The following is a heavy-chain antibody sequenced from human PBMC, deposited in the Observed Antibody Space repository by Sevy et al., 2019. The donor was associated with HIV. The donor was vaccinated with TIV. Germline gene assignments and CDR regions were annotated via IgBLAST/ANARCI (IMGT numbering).Heavy chain of an antibody. J-gene: IGHJ4*02. D-gene: IGHD3-3*01. Sequence: SETLSLTCAVSGGSASSGDHYWNWIRQHPGKGLEWIGYISNSGSTDYNPSLKSRASISVDTSKKQFSLKLTLTSVTAADTAMYYCARGQRYEFWIGYPDYFDYWGQGTLVTVSS. V-gene: IGHV4-31*11. CDR3: ARGQRYEFWIGYPDYFDY. CDR1: GGSASSGDHY. CDR2: ISNSGST.